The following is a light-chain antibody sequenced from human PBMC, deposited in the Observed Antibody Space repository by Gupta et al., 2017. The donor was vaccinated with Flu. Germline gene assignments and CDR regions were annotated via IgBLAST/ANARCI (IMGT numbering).Light chain of an antibody. Sequence: SYELTQPPSVSVSPGQTAGIICSGDALPKQYAYWYQQKPGQAPLLVIYKDTERPSGIPERFSGSSSGTTVTLTISGVQAEDEADYHCQSADSSASRVFGGGTKLTVL. J-gene: IGLJ2*01. CDR2: KDT. CDR3: QSADSSASRV. V-gene: IGLV3-25*02. CDR1: ALPKQY.